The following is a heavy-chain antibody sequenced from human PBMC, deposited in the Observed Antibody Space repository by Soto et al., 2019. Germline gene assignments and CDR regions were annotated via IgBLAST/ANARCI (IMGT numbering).Heavy chain of an antibody. CDR1: GFTFSSYG. Sequence: QVQLVESGGGVVQPGRSLRLSCAASGFTFSSYGMHWVRQAPGKGLEWVAVIWYDGSNKYYADSVKGRFTISRDNSKNTLYLQMNSLRAEDTAVYYCARDGNSGYDLFAESENWFDPWGQGTLVTVSS. J-gene: IGHJ5*02. D-gene: IGHD5-12*01. CDR3: ARDGNSGYDLFAESENWFDP. V-gene: IGHV3-33*01. CDR2: IWYDGSNK.